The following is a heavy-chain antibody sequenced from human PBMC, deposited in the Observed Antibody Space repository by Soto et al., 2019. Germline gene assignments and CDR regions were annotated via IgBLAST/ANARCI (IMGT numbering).Heavy chain of an antibody. V-gene: IGHV3-33*01. Sequence: QVQLVESGGGVVQPGRSLRLSCAASGFTLSNYGMHWVRQAPGKGLEWVAVIWSDGINKYYIDSVKGRFTISRDGSRNTLDMQINSLRAEDTAAYYCARGRQAWPQRYHDSWGQGTPVTVSS. CDR1: GFTLSNYG. CDR2: IWSDGINK. D-gene: IGHD2-2*01. CDR3: ARGRQAWPQRYHDS. J-gene: IGHJ5*01.